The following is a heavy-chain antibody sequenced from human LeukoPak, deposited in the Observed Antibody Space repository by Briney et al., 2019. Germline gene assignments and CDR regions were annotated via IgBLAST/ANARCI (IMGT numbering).Heavy chain of an antibody. CDR3: ATQDYYGSGSYTV. CDR2: ISSSGSTP. D-gene: IGHD3-10*01. Sequence: GGSLRLSCAASGFTFSDYSMSWIRQAPGKGLEWVSYISSSGSTPYYADSVKGRFTISRDNAKNSLYLQMNSLRAEDTAVYHCATQDYYGSGSYTVWGQGTLVTVSS. V-gene: IGHV3-11*04. J-gene: IGHJ4*02. CDR1: GFTFSDYS.